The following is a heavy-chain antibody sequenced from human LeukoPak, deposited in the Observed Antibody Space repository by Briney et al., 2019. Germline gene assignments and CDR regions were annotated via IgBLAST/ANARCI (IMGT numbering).Heavy chain of an antibody. Sequence: GGSLRLSCATSGFSFSVHGMHWVRQAPGKGLEWVAGVANDGRRTLYADSVKGRFTTSRDNSKNTLSLQMNSLGAQDTAVYYCAIDRDSYRLDYWGQGTLVTVSS. CDR1: GFSFSVHG. D-gene: IGHD3-16*02. V-gene: IGHV3-30*03. CDR3: AIDRDSYRLDY. CDR2: VANDGRRT. J-gene: IGHJ4*02.